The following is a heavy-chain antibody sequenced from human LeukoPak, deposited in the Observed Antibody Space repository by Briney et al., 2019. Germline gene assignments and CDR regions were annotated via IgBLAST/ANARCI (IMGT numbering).Heavy chain of an antibody. D-gene: IGHD3-10*01. CDR2: INQDGSEK. J-gene: IGHJ4*02. V-gene: IGHV3-7*01. CDR3: ARTRTYFYGSGKRGPFDY. Sequence: GGSLRLSCAASGFSFNSYCLNWVRQAPGKGLEWVANINQDGSEKYYVDSVKGRFTISRDIATNSLYLQMNSLRAEDTAVYYCARTRTYFYGSGKRGPFDYWGQGTLVTVSS. CDR1: GFSFNSYC.